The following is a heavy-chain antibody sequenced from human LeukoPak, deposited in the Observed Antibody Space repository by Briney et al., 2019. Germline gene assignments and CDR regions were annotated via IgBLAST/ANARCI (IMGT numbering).Heavy chain of an antibody. Sequence: GGSLRLSCAASGFTLSSYAMSWVRQAPGKGLEWVSAISDTGNTYHADSAKGRLTISRDNSKNTLYLQMKNLRAADATAYYCASGAIGYCSGGSCLPGDYYYYYMDVWGKGTTVTVSS. CDR2: ISDTGNT. J-gene: IGHJ6*03. D-gene: IGHD2-15*01. V-gene: IGHV3-23*01. CDR3: ASGAIGYCSGGSCLPGDYYYYYMDV. CDR1: GFTLSSYA.